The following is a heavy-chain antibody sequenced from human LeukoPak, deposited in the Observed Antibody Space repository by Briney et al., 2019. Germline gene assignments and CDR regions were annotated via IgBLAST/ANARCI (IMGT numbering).Heavy chain of an antibody. D-gene: IGHD3-3*01. V-gene: IGHV3-7*01. CDR1: GFTFSCYW. CDR3: ARDRSFTYYDFWSGYSLFDY. Sequence: GGSLRLSCAASGFTFSCYWMSWVRQAPGKGLEWVANIKQDGSEKYYVDSVKGRFTISRDNAKNSLYLQMNSLRAEDTAVYYCARDRSFTYYDFWSGYSLFDYWGQGTLVTVSS. J-gene: IGHJ4*02. CDR2: IKQDGSEK.